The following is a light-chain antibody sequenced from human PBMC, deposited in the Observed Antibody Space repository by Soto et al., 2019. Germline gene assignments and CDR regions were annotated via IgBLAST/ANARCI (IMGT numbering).Light chain of an antibody. CDR3: QQYNSGTET. V-gene: IGKV3-15*01. J-gene: IGKJ1*01. Sequence: EIVMTQYPGTLSVSPGERATLLCRASQRVRSSLDWDQQKPGQAPRLFIDEASTRATFIPAMFTGRGAGTDFTLTSSSLQSEAFAVYSCQQYNSGTETFGPGTNVEIK. CDR1: QRVRSS. CDR2: EAS.